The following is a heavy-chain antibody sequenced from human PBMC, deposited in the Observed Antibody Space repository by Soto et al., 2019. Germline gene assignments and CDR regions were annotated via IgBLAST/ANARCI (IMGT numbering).Heavy chain of an antibody. CDR2: INPNSGGT. Sequence: ASVKVSCKASGYTFTGYYMHWVRQAPGQGLEWMGWINPNSGGTNYAQKFQGWVTMTRDTSISTAYMELSRLRSDDTAVYYCAIEKAQTKLYYYCGMDVWGQGPTVTVSS. J-gene: IGHJ6*02. CDR3: AIEKAQTKLYYYCGMDV. CDR1: GYTFTGYY. V-gene: IGHV1-2*04.